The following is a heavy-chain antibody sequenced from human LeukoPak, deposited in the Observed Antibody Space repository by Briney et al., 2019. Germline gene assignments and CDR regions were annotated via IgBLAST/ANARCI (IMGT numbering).Heavy chain of an antibody. D-gene: IGHD3-10*01. J-gene: IGHJ6*02. V-gene: IGHV7-4-1*02. Sequence: ASVKVSCKASGYTFTSYAMNWVRQAPGQGLECMGWINTNTGNPTYAQGFTGRFVFSLDTSVSTAYLQISSLKAEDTAVYYCARDLGGDYYYYYGMDVWGQGTTVTVSS. CDR3: ARDLGGDYYYYYGMDV. CDR2: INTNTGNP. CDR1: GYTFTSYA.